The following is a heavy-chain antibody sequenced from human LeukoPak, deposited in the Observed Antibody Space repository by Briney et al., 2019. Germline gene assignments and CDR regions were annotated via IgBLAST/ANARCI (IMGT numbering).Heavy chain of an antibody. Sequence: PGGSLRLSCAASGFTFSSYWMSWVRQAPGKGLEWVANIKQDGSAKYYMDSVKGRFTISRDNAKNSLYLQMNSLRAEDTAVYYCARVQGFFGEPGWFDPWGQGTLVTVSS. CDR2: IKQDGSAK. V-gene: IGHV3-7*01. CDR1: GFTFSSYW. J-gene: IGHJ5*02. D-gene: IGHD3-10*01. CDR3: ARVQGFFGEPGWFDP.